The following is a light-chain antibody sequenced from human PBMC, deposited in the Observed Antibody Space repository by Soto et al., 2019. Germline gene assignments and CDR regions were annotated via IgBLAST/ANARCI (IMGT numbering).Light chain of an antibody. J-gene: IGKJ4*01. CDR2: DAS. CDR1: QSIGRY. CDR3: QQRSDWSLT. V-gene: IGKV3-11*01. Sequence: EIVLTQSPATLSLSPGERATLSCRASQSIGRYLAWYQQKPGQAPRLLIYDASNRATGIPARFSGGGSGTDFTLTISSLEPEDFAVYYCQQRSDWSLTFGGGTRVEIK.